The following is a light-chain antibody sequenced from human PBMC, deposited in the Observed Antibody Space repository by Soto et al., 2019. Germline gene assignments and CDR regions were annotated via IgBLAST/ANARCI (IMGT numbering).Light chain of an antibody. J-gene: IGLJ2*01. CDR2: DVN. V-gene: IGLV2-14*01. Sequence: QSALTQPASVSGSPGQSITLSCTGTSSDIGGYDYVSWYQRHPGKAPKLIIYDVNNRPSGFSNRFSGSKSGNTASLTISGLQADDEADYYCTSYASGSSHVVFGGGTKVTVL. CDR3: TSYASGSSHVV. CDR1: SSDIGGYDY.